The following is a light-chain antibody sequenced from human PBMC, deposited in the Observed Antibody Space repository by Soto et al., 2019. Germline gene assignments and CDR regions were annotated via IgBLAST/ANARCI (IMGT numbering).Light chain of an antibody. CDR1: QSISDT. J-gene: IGKJ5*01. CDR3: QQYGSSIT. V-gene: IGKV3-15*01. CDR2: SAS. Sequence: ELVRTQSPATRSVSPGGGATLSCRASQSISDTLAWYKQKPGQAPRLLIYSASRRATGFPARFSGSGSGTDLTLTISSLKSEDFAVYYCQQYGSSITFGQGTRLEIK.